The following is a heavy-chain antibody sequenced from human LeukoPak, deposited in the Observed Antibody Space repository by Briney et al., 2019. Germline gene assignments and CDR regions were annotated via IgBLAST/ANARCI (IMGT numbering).Heavy chain of an antibody. J-gene: IGHJ4*02. CDR3: AKDMSAYSGLDY. Sequence: GGSLRLSCTVSGFTVSSNSMSWVRQAPGKGLEWVSLINCDGGNTYYADSVKGRFTISRDNSKNSLYLQMNSLRTDDTALYYCAKDMSAYSGLDYWGQGTLVTVSS. D-gene: IGHD5-12*01. CDR2: INCDGGNT. V-gene: IGHV3-43*01. CDR1: GFTVSSNS.